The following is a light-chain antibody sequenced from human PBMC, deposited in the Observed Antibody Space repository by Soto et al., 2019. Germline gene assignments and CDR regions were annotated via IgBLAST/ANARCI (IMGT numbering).Light chain of an antibody. CDR3: SSYTSSSTLV. CDR2: DVS. Sequence: QSVLTQPASVSGSPGQSITISCTGTSSDVGGYNYVSWYQQHPGKAPKLMIYDVSNRPSGVSNRFSGSKSGNTASLTISGLQAEDEADYYCSSYTSSSTLVFGTWTKSPS. CDR1: SSDVGGYNY. V-gene: IGLV2-14*01. J-gene: IGLJ1*01.